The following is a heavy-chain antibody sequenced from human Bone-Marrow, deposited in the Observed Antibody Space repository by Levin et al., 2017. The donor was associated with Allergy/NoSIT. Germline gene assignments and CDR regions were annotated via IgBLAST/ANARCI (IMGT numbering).Heavy chain of an antibody. D-gene: IGHD2/OR15-2a*01. J-gene: IGHJ4*02. V-gene: IGHV1-18*01. CDR1: GYTFTNYG. CDR2: ISAYNANT. CDR3: ARASMPSAGGVHSG. Sequence: ASVKVSCKTSGYTFTNYGISWVRQAPGRGFEWMGWISAYNANTHYAQKLQGRVTMTTDTSSGTAYMELTNLRSDDTAVYYCARASMPSAGGVHSGWGQGTLVTVSS.